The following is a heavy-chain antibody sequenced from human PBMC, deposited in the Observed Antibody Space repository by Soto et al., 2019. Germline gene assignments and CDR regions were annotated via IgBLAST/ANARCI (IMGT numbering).Heavy chain of an antibody. D-gene: IGHD6-13*01. J-gene: IGHJ4*02. CDR1: GGTFSSYT. V-gene: IGHV1-69*02. CDR2: IIPILGIA. CDR3: ARSASSSWYYFDY. Sequence: SVKVSCKASGGTFSSYTISWVRQAPGQGLEWMGRIIPILGIANYAQKFQGRVTITADKSTSTAYMELSSLRSEDTAVYYCARSASSSWYYFDYWGRGTLVTVSS.